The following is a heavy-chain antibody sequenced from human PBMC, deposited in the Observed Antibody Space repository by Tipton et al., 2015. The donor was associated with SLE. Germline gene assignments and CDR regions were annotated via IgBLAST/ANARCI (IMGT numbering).Heavy chain of an antibody. CDR2: IRSKANSYAT. D-gene: IGHD3-22*01. CDR1: GFTFSGSA. Sequence: SLRLSCAASGFTFSGSAMHWVRQASGKGLEWVGRIRSKANSYATAYAASVKGRFTISRDDSKNTAYLQMNSLKTEDTAVYYCTRPIDYDSTRDYWGQGTLVTVSS. J-gene: IGHJ4*02. V-gene: IGHV3-73*01. CDR3: TRPIDYDSTRDY.